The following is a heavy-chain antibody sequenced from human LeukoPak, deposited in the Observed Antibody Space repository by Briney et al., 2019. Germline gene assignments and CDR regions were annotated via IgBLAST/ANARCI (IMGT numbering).Heavy chain of an antibody. D-gene: IGHD1-1*01. Sequence: GGSLRLSCAASGFTFSSYDMHWVRQAPGKGLEWVSVIYSGGFTYYSDSVKGRFTISRDNSKNTLYLQMNSLRAEDTAVYYCAKTGNPATGDYWGQGTLVTVSS. CDR3: AKTGNPATGDY. V-gene: IGHV3-53*01. CDR1: GFTFSSYD. J-gene: IGHJ4*02. CDR2: IYSGGFT.